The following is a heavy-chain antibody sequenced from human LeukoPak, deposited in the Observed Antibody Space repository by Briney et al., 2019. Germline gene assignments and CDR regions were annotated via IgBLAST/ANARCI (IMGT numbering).Heavy chain of an antibody. CDR1: GFTFRAYS. J-gene: IGHJ4*02. CDR3: ARGDGWFGELLNFDN. CDR2: ISSSSNTI. Sequence: GGSLRLSCAASGFTFRAYSMNWVRQAPGKGLEWFSYISSSSNTIYYADSVKGRFTISRDNAKNSLYRQMNSLRDEDTAVYYCARGDGWFGELLNFDNWGQGTLVTVSS. D-gene: IGHD3-10*01. V-gene: IGHV3-48*02.